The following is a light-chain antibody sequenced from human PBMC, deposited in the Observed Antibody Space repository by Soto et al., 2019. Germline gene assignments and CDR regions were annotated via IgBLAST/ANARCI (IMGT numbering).Light chain of an antibody. CDR3: SSYTSASTPLV. J-gene: IGLJ2*01. Sequence: QSALTQPASVSGSPGQSITISCTGTGSDVGGYNYVSWYQQHPGKAPKVMIYDVSNRPSGVSNRFSGSKSGNTASLTISGLHAEDDAEYYCSSYTSASTPLVFGGGTKLTVL. V-gene: IGLV2-14*01. CDR1: GSDVGGYNY. CDR2: DVS.